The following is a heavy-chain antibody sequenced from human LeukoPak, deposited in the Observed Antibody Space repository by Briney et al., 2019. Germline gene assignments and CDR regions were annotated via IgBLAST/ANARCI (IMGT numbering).Heavy chain of an antibody. CDR2: IYTSGST. V-gene: IGHV4-61*02. Sequence: SQTLSLTSTVSGGSISSGSYYWSWIRQPAGKGLEWIGRIYTSGSTNYNPSLKSRVTISVDTSKNQFSLKLSSVTAADTAVYYCAREILAGSSPDYWGQGTLVTVSS. J-gene: IGHJ4*02. CDR3: AREILAGSSPDY. CDR1: GGSISSGSYY.